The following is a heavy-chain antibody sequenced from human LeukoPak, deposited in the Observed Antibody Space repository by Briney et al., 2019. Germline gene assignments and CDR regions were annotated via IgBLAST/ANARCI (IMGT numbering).Heavy chain of an antibody. CDR2: ISGSSSYT. J-gene: IGHJ4*02. CDR1: GFTFGSYA. V-gene: IGHV3-11*06. Sequence: GGSLRLSCAASGFTFGSYAMSWIRQAPGKGLEWVSYISGSSSYTIYADSVKGRFTISRDNAKNSLYLQMNSLRAEDTAVYYCARVTLYAESALDYWGQGTLVTVSS. CDR3: ARVTLYAESALDY. D-gene: IGHD4-17*01.